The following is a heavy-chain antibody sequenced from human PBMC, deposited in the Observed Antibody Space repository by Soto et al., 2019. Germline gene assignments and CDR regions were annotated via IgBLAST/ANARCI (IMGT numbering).Heavy chain of an antibody. CDR2: IIPIFGTA. CDR3: ARRGLSGGDSPYYFDY. D-gene: IGHD2-21*02. Sequence: QVQLVQSGAEVKKPGSSVKVSCKASGGTFSSYAISWVRQAPGQGLEWMGGIIPIFGTANYAQTFQGRVTITADESPLTAYIELRCLRSEDTAVYYCARRGLSGGDSPYYFDYWGQGTLVTVSS. J-gene: IGHJ4*02. CDR1: GGTFSSYA. V-gene: IGHV1-69*01.